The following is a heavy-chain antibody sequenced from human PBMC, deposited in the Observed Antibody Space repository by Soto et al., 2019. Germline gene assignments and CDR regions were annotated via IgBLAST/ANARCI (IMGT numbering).Heavy chain of an antibody. V-gene: IGHV3-23*01. Sequence: EVQLLESGGGLVQPGGSLRLSCAASGFTFSTYAMTWVRQAPGKGLEWVSAITRSGDYTQYADSVKGRFTISRDNSKNTQYLQMISLRAVDTAVYYCAKVGSYSEQFDYWYFDLWGRGTLVTVSS. J-gene: IGHJ2*01. CDR1: GFTFSTYA. CDR3: AKVGSYSEQFDYWYFDL. CDR2: ITRSGDYT. D-gene: IGHD3-22*01.